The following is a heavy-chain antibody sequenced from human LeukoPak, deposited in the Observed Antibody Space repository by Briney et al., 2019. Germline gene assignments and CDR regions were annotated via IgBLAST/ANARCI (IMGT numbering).Heavy chain of an antibody. CDR2: ISANGTKT. CDR3: AKGWSVTMVMAAPGD. CDR1: GFTFNSYA. Sequence: PGGSLRLSCAASGFTFNSYAMSWVRQAPGKGLEWDSGISANGTKTYYADSVKGRFTISRDNSKNTKSLQMNSLRAEDTALYYCAKGWSVTMVMAAPGDWGQGALVTVSS. J-gene: IGHJ4*02. D-gene: IGHD3-10*01. V-gene: IGHV3-23*01.